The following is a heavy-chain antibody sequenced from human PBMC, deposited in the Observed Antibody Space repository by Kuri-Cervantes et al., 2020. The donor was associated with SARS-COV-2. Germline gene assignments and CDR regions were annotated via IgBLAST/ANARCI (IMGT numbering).Heavy chain of an antibody. Sequence: VQPGGSLRLSCAAYGFTFNTYVMTWVRQAPGKGLEWVAVISKDGNKKFYADSVKGRSTISRDNSRITLYLQMNSLRPEDTGVYYCAKDRRRPITPTLQEIYYYGVDVWGQGTTVTVSS. D-gene: IGHD4-23*01. V-gene: IGHV3-30*18. CDR2: ISKDGNKK. CDR1: GFTFNTYV. CDR3: AKDRRRPITPTLQEIYYYGVDV. J-gene: IGHJ6*02.